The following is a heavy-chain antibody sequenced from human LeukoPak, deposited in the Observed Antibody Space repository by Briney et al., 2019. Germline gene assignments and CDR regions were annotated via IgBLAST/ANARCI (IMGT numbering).Heavy chain of an antibody. Sequence: SETLSLTCTVSGGSISSYYWSWIRQPPGKGLEWLGYVYYSGSTNYNPSLKSRVTISVDTSKNQFSLKLSSVTAADTAVYYCARRIAAADYFDYWGQGTLVTVSS. CDR1: GGSISSYY. D-gene: IGHD6-13*01. CDR3: ARRIAAADYFDY. V-gene: IGHV4-59*08. J-gene: IGHJ4*02. CDR2: VYYSGST.